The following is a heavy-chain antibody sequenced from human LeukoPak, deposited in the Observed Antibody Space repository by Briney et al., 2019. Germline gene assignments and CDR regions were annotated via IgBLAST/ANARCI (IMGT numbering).Heavy chain of an antibody. Sequence: PSETLSLTCTVSGGSISSSSYYWGWIRQPPGKGLEWIGSIYYSGSTYYNPSLKSRVTISVDTSKNQFSLKLSSVTAADTAVYYCARHGMGCSSTSCYMDWFDPWGQGTLVTVSS. V-gene: IGHV4-39*01. CDR2: IYYSGST. D-gene: IGHD2-2*02. CDR3: ARHGMGCSSTSCYMDWFDP. CDR1: GGSISSSSYY. J-gene: IGHJ5*02.